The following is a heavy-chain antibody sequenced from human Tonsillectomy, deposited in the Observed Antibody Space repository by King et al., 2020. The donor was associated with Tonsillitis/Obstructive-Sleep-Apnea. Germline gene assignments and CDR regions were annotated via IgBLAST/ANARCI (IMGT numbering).Heavy chain of an antibody. Sequence: QLQEPGPGLVKPSETLSLTCTVSGGSISSSSYYWGWIRQPPGKGLEWIGSIYYSGSTYYDPSLKSRVTISVDTSKNQFSLKLSSVTAADTAVYYCARHFFPAYCSGGSCYSPPFDYWGQGTLVTVSS. J-gene: IGHJ4*02. D-gene: IGHD2-15*01. V-gene: IGHV4-39*01. CDR2: IYYSGST. CDR1: GGSISSSSYY. CDR3: ARHFFPAYCSGGSCYSPPFDY.